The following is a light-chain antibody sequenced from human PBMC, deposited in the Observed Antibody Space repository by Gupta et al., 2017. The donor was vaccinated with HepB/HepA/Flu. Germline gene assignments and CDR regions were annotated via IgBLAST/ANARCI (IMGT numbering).Light chain of an antibody. J-gene: IGLJ3*02. V-gene: IGLV2-23*02. CDR3: YSYVGNNTWV. Sequence: QSALSQPASVSGSPGQSITISCAGTTNDVGKYMLVSWFQPHPDKAPKLFIFEVFKRPSGVSSRGSASKSANTASLTISALQHEDEADYFCYSYVGNNTWVFGGGTKLTGL. CDR1: TNDVGKYML. CDR2: EVF.